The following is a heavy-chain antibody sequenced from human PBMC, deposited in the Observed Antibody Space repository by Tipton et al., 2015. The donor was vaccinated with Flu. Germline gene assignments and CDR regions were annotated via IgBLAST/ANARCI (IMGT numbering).Heavy chain of an antibody. J-gene: IGHJ3*02. Sequence: QLVQSGGGLIQRGGSLRLSCAASGFTVSSKYMGWVRQAPGKGLQWVSVIYRGGTTYVADSVKGRCTISRDNSKNTLYLQWNSLTTEDTAVYYCATLGNSGTDGFDIWGQGTMVTISS. CDR1: GFTVSSKY. D-gene: IGHD5-12*01. V-gene: IGHV3-66*02. CDR2: IYRGGTT. CDR3: ATLGNSGTDGFDI.